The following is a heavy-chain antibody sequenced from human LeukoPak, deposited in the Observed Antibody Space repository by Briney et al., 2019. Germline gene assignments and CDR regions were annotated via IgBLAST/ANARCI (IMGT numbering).Heavy chain of an antibody. D-gene: IGHD2-21*02. CDR3: ATTLHIVVVTWHAFDI. V-gene: IGHV1-2*02. J-gene: IGHJ3*02. Sequence: ASVKVSCKASGYTFIDYHMHWVRQAPGQGLEWMGWINPNSGGTNYAPKFQGRVTMTRDTSISTAYMELSRLTFDDTTIYYCATTLHIVVVTWHAFDIWGQGTMVTVSS. CDR2: INPNSGGT. CDR1: GYTFIDYH.